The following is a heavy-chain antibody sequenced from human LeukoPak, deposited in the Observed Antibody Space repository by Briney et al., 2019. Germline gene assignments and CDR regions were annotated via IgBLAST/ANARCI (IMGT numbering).Heavy chain of an antibody. J-gene: IGHJ4*02. CDR1: GFTFNNYA. V-gene: IGHV3-48*03. CDR3: ARDHYDYVWGSYRFDY. D-gene: IGHD3-16*02. CDR2: ISSSGSTI. Sequence: GASLRLSCAASGFTFNNYAMSWVRQAPGKGLEWVSYISSSGSTIYYADSVKGRFTISRDNAKNSLYLQMNSLRAEDTAVYYCARDHYDYVWGSYRFDYWGQGTLVTVSS.